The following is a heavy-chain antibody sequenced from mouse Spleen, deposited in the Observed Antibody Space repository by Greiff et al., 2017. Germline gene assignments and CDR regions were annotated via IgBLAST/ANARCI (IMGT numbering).Heavy chain of an antibody. CDR2: ISSGGSYT. V-gene: IGHV5-6*01. CDR3: ASLPGDYYAMDY. CDR1: GFTFSSYG. Sequence: EVMLVESGGDLVKPGGSLKLSCAASGFTFSSYGMSWVRQTPDKRLEWVATISSGGSYTYYPDSVKGRFTISRDNAKNTLYLQMSSLKSEDTAMYYGASLPGDYYAMDYWGQGTSVTVSS. D-gene: IGHD2-1*01. J-gene: IGHJ4*01.